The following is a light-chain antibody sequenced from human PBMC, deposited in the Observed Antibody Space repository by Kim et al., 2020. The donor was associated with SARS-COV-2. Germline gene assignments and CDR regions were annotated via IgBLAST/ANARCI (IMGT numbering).Light chain of an antibody. Sequence: VALGQTVRLTCQGDSPRSYYASWYQQKPGQAPLVVTYGKNNRPAGIPDRFSGSSSGNTASLTITGTQAGDEADYYCNSRDSNDNVVFGGGTKVTVL. CDR3: NSRDSNDNVV. CDR2: GKN. V-gene: IGLV3-19*01. CDR1: SPRSYY. J-gene: IGLJ2*01.